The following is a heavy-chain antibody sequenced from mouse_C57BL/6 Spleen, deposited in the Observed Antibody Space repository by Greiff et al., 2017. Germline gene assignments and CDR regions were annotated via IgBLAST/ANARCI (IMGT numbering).Heavy chain of an antibody. CDR1: GYTFTSYW. V-gene: IGHV1-64*01. J-gene: IGHJ2*01. Sequence: QVQLQQPGAGLVKPGASVKLSCTASGYTFTSYWMHWVQQRPGQGLEWIGMIRPNSGSTNYNEKFKSKATLTVDKSSSTAYMQLRSLTSEDSAVYYCARLSSYGDYRGQGTTLTVSS. CDR2: IRPNSGST. CDR3: ARLSSYGDY. D-gene: IGHD1-1*01.